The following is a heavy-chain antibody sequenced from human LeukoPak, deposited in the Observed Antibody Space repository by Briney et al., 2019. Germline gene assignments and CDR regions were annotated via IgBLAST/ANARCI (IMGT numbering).Heavy chain of an antibody. CDR2: IYHSGST. CDR1: GGSISSGGYS. CDR3: ARGGRYFDWVIDY. Sequence: SQTPSLTCAVSGGSISSGGYSWSWIRQPPGKGLEWIGYIYHSGSTYYNPSLKSRVTISVDRSKNQFSLKLSSVTAADTAVYYCARGGRYFDWVIDYWGQGTLVTVSS. V-gene: IGHV4-30-2*01. D-gene: IGHD3-9*01. J-gene: IGHJ4*02.